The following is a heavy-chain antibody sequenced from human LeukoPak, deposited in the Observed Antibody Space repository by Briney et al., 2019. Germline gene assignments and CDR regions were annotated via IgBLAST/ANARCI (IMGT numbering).Heavy chain of an antibody. CDR3: ARDKRAAAGYFDY. CDR1: GYTFSGYG. CDR2: ISGYNGNT. J-gene: IGHJ4*02. D-gene: IGHD6-13*01. Sequence: ASVKVSCKASGYTFSGYGISWVRQAPGQGLKWMGWISGYNGNTNYGQKLQGRVTMTTDTSTSTAYMELRSLRSDDTAVYYCARDKRAAAGYFDYWGRGTLVTVSS. V-gene: IGHV1-18*01.